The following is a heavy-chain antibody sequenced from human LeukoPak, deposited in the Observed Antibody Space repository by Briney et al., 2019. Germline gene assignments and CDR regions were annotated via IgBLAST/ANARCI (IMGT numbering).Heavy chain of an antibody. V-gene: IGHV1-18*01. D-gene: IGHD5-18*01. J-gene: IGHJ4*02. CDR3: ARAKDSCGYSGFDS. CDR1: GYTFTSYG. Sequence: EASVKVSCKASGYTFTSYGISWVRQAPGQGLEWMVWISAYNGNTNYAQKLQGRVTMTTDTSTSTAYMELRSLRSDDTAVYYCARAKDSCGYSGFDSWGQGTLVTVSS. CDR2: ISAYNGNT.